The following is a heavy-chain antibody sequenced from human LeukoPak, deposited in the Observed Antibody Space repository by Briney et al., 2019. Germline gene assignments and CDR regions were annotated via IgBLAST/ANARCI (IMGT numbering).Heavy chain of an antibody. D-gene: IGHD6-19*01. CDR2: ILTSDGNP. J-gene: IGHJ4*02. V-gene: IGHV3-23*01. Sequence: GGSLRLSCAASGFTFTTYAMNWVRQAPGKGLEWISSILTSDGNPYFADSVKGRFTISRDNSKNTVDLQMNSLRAEDTAVYYCARTGGWYPYFDYWGQGTLVTVSS. CDR3: ARTGGWYPYFDY. CDR1: GFTFTTYA.